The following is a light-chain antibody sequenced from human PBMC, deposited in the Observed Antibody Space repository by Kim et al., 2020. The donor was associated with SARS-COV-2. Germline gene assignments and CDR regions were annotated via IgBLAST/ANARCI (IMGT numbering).Light chain of an antibody. J-gene: IGKJ1*01. CDR2: AAS. V-gene: IGKV3-20*01. Sequence: ETVLTQSPGTLSLSPGERATLSCRASQSVSSRYLAWYQQKPGQAPRLLIYAASSRATGIPDRFSGSGSGTDFTLTISRLEPEDFAVYYCQQHDNSHSWTFGQGTKVDIK. CDR3: QQHDNSHSWT. CDR1: QSVSSRY.